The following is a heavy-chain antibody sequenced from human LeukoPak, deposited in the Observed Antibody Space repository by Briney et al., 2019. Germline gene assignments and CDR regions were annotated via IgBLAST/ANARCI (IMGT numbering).Heavy chain of an antibody. J-gene: IGHJ5*02. CDR1: GGSISSGGYY. Sequence: PSETLSLTCTVSGGSISSGGYYWSWIRQHPGKGLEWIGYIYYSGSTYYNPSLKSRVTISVDTSKNQFSLKLSSVTAADTAVYYCARAHIAVAARYWFDPWSQGTLVTVSS. CDR3: ARAHIAVAARYWFDP. D-gene: IGHD6-19*01. CDR2: IYYSGST. V-gene: IGHV4-31*03.